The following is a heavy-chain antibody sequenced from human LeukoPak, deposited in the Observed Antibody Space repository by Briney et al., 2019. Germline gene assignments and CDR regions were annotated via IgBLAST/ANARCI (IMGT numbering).Heavy chain of an antibody. J-gene: IGHJ3*02. CDR2: IKQDGSEK. Sequence: GGSLRLSCAASGFTFSSYWMSWVRQAPGKGLEWVANIKQDGSEKYYVDSVKGRFTISRDNAKNSLYLQMNSLRAEDTAVYYCARLGGGHSSSWYDAFDIWGQGTMVTVTS. CDR1: GFTFSSYW. V-gene: IGHV3-7*01. D-gene: IGHD6-13*01. CDR3: ARLGGGHSSSWYDAFDI.